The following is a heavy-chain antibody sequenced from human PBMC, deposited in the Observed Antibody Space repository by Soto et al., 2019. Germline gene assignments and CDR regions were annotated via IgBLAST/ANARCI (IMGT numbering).Heavy chain of an antibody. J-gene: IGHJ3*01. CDR2: VYSSGGT. V-gene: IGHV4-39*01. CDR3: ARQNCSGGVCYRDDAFDV. Sequence: LQLQESGPGLVKPSETLSLTCTVSGGSISTSRNYWGWIRQPPGKGLQWIGSVYSSGGTYYTPSPKSRPSISVDTSQNQFSPNPRSGTAADPAGVFWARQNCSGGVCYRDDAFDVWGQGKVVIGSS. D-gene: IGHD2-8*02. CDR1: GGSISTSRNY.